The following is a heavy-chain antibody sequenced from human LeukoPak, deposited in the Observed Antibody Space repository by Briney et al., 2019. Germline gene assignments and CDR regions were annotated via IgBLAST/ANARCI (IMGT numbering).Heavy chain of an antibody. CDR2: INPSGGST. J-gene: IGHJ4*02. CDR3: ARADSSGYYYDPFDY. D-gene: IGHD3-22*01. V-gene: IGHV1-46*01. Sequence: ASVKVSCKASGYTFTSYYMHWVRQAPGQGLEWMGIINPSGGSTSYAQKFQGRVTMTRDMSTSTVYMELSSLRSEDTAVYYCARADSSGYYYDPFDYWGQGTLVTVSS. CDR1: GYTFTSYY.